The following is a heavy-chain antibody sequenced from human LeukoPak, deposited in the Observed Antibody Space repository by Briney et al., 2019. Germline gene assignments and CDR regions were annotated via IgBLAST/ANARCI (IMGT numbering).Heavy chain of an antibody. CDR3: ARDRPRMTSNYYYGMDV. V-gene: IGHV1-18*01. D-gene: IGHD2-21*02. CDR2: ISAYNGNT. CDR1: GYXFTSYG. Sequence: ASVKVSCKASGYXFTSYGISWVRQAPGQGLEWMGWISAYNGNTNYAQKLQGRVTMTTDTSTSTAYMELRSLRSDDTAVYYCARDRPRMTSNYYYGMDVWGQGTTVTVSS. J-gene: IGHJ6*02.